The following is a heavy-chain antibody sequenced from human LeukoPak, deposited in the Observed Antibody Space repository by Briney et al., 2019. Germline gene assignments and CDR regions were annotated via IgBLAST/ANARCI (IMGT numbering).Heavy chain of an antibody. V-gene: IGHV3-21*01. CDR3: ARDMDV. J-gene: IGHJ6*02. CDR2: ISHSTSYI. Sequence: PGGSLRLSCAASGFTFSTYGMNWVRQAPGKGLEWVSSISHSTSYIYYADSVKGRFTISRDNAENSLYLQMNSLRAEDTAVYYCARDMDVWGQGTTVTVSS. CDR1: GFTFSTYG.